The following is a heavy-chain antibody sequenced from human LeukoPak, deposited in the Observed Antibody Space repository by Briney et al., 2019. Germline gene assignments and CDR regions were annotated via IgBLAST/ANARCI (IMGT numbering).Heavy chain of an antibody. CDR3: ARDLGYYYDSSGYSGGWFAP. CDR2: IYYSGST. V-gene: IGHV4-39*07. Sequence: SETLSLTCTVSGGSVSSSSYYWGWIRQPPGKGLEGIGSIYYSGSTYYNPSLKSRVTISVDTSKNQLSLKLSSVTAEDTAVYYCARDLGYYYDSSGYSGGWFAPWGQGTLVTVSS. J-gene: IGHJ5*02. CDR1: GGSVSSSSYY. D-gene: IGHD3-22*01.